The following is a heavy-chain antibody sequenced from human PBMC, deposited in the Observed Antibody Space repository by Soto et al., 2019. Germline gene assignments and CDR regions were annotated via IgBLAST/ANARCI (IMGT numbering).Heavy chain of an antibody. CDR1: GFTFSSYA. D-gene: IGHD2-2*01. CDR3: AKDSRLAFDI. V-gene: IGHV3-23*01. J-gene: IGHJ3*02. Sequence: PGGSLRLSCAASGFTFSSYAMSWVRQAPGKGLEWVSAISGSGGSTYYADSVKGRLTISRDNSKNTLFLQMNSLRAEDTAVYYCAKDSRLAFDIWGQGTMVTVSS. CDR2: ISGSGGST.